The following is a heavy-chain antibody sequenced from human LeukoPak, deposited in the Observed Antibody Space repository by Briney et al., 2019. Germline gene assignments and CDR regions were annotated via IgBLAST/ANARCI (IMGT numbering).Heavy chain of an antibody. D-gene: IGHD3-10*01. CDR2: ISAYNGDT. Sequence: ASVKVSCKASGYVFTSYGISWVRQAPGQGLEWMGWISAYNGDTNHTQTLQGRVTMTTDTSTNTAYMELRSLRSDDTAVYYCARDLYWYGSGSYYIRPYFDLWGQGTLVTVSS. V-gene: IGHV1-18*01. CDR3: ARDLYWYGSGSYYIRPYFDL. J-gene: IGHJ4*02. CDR1: GYVFTSYG.